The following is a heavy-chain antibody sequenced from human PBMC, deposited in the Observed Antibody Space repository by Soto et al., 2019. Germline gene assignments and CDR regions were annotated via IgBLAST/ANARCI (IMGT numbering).Heavy chain of an antibody. CDR2: INPSGGST. CDR3: ARDYGSSCYDALDI. D-gene: IGHD3-16*01. CDR1: GDTFTSHY. Sequence: SYKESGDTFTSHYIHWERQAAGQGLEGMGIINPSGGSTSYAQKFEGRVTITRDTSTSTVYMELSSLRSEDTAVYYCARDYGSSCYDALDICEKYTMVT. J-gene: IGHJ3*02. V-gene: IGHV1-46*01.